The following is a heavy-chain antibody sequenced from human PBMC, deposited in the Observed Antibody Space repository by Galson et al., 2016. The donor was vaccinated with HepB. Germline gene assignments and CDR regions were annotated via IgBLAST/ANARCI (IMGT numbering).Heavy chain of an antibody. Sequence: SLRLSCAASGFTFSSCAMSWVRQAPGKGLEWVSVIGSTGIDTHYADSVRGRFTISRDNSKNTLYLQMNSLRAEDTAVYYCANRLPGVSPGRNWGQGTLVTVSS. D-gene: IGHD2-21*01. J-gene: IGHJ4*02. CDR2: IGSTGIDT. CDR1: GFTFSSCA. CDR3: ANRLPGVSPGRN. V-gene: IGHV3-23*01.